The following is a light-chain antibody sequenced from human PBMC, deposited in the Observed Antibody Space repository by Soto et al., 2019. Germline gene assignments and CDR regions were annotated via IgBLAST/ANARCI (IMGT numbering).Light chain of an antibody. CDR1: QSISRN. J-gene: IGKJ1*01. CDR2: AAS. CDR3: QQYNNWPLT. V-gene: IGKV3-15*01. Sequence: EIVMTQSPATLSVSPGERATLSCRASQSISRNLAWYQQKPGQAPRLLIYAASTWPTGLPSGFSGSGSGTEFTLAISSLQSEDFAVYSCQQYNNWPLTFGQGTKVDIK.